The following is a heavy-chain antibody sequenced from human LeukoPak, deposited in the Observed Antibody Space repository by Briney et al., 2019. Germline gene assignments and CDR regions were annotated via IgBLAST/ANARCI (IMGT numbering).Heavy chain of an antibody. Sequence: SVKVSCKASGGTFSSYAISWVRQAPGQGLEWMGRIIPIFGTANYAQKFQGRVTITTDESTSTAYMELRSLRSEDTAVYYCARNDDSSGYYPSNFQHWGQGTLVTVSS. V-gene: IGHV1-69*05. CDR3: ARNDDSSGYYPSNFQH. D-gene: IGHD3-22*01. CDR2: IIPIFGTA. J-gene: IGHJ1*01. CDR1: GGTFSSYA.